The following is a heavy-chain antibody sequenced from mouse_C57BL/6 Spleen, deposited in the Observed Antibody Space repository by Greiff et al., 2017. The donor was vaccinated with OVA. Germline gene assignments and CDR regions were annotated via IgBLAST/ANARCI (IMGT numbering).Heavy chain of an antibody. Sequence: QVQLQQSGAELMKPGASVKLSCKATGYTFTGYWIEWVKQRPGHGLEWIGEILPGSGSTNYNEEFKGKATFTADTSSNTAYMQISSLTTEDSAIYYCAKRVPYYDSGYAMDYWGQGTSVTVSS. CDR3: AKRVPYYDSGYAMDY. D-gene: IGHD1-1*01. CDR2: ILPGSGST. V-gene: IGHV1-9*01. J-gene: IGHJ4*01. CDR1: GYTFTGYW.